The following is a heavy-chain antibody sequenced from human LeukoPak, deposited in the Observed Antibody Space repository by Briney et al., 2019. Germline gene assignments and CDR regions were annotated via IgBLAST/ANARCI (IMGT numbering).Heavy chain of an antibody. CDR2: FDPEDGET. J-gene: IGHJ2*01. D-gene: IGHD1-26*01. CDR3: ATDSGSYSYWYFDL. Sequence: ALVKVSCKVSGYTLTELSMHWVRQAPGKGLEWMGGFDPEDGETIYAQKFQGRVTMTEDTSTDTAYMELSSLRSEDTAVYYCATDSGSYSYWYFDLWGRGTLVTVSS. CDR1: GYTLTELS. V-gene: IGHV1-24*01.